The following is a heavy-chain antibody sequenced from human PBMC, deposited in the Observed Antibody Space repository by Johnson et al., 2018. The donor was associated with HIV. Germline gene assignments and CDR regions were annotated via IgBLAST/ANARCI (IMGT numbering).Heavy chain of an antibody. D-gene: IGHD1-26*01. CDR1: GFTFSDYY. Sequence: QVQLVESGGDLVKPGGSLRLSCAASGFTFSDYYVTWIRQAPGKGLAWVSYISGSGRTIYYADSVKGRFIISRDNAKNSLYLQMNRLRAEDTAVYFCARENPEWGAFDIWGQGTVVTVSS. J-gene: IGHJ3*02. CDR2: ISGSGRTI. CDR3: ARENPEWGAFDI. V-gene: IGHV3-11*04.